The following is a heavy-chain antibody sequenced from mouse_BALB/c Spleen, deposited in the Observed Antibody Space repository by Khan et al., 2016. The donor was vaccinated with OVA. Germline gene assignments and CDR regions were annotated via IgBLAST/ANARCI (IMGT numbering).Heavy chain of an antibody. CDR3: ARRNYFGYTFAY. CDR2: ISPGSGGT. Sequence: QVQLQQSGAELARPGASVKLSCKASGYTFTDYYINWVKQRTGQSLEWIGEISPGSGGTYYNERFKGRATLTADKSSSTAYMQLSSLTSEASAVYFCARRNYFGYTFAYWGQGTLVTVSA. D-gene: IGHD1-2*01. CDR1: GYTFTDYY. J-gene: IGHJ3*01. V-gene: IGHV1-77*01.